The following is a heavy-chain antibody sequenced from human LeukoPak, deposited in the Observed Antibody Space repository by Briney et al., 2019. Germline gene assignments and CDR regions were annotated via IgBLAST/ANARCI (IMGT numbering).Heavy chain of an antibody. Sequence: ASVKVSCKASGYTFTGYYMHWLRHAPRQGLEWMGWINPNSGDTNYAQKFQGRVSMTRDTSISTAYMDLSGLRSDDTALYYCARGLGWDSGTYLGAWGQGTLVTVSS. CDR3: ARGLGWDSGTYLGA. V-gene: IGHV1-2*02. CDR1: GYTFTGYY. D-gene: IGHD1-26*01. CDR2: INPNSGDT. J-gene: IGHJ5*02.